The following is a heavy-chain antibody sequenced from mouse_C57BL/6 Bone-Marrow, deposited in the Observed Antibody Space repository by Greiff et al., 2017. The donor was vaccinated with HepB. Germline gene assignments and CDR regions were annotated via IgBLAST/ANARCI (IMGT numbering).Heavy chain of an antibody. V-gene: IGHV5-12*01. CDR3: ARHNGYYYPFAY. J-gene: IGHJ3*01. CDR2: ISNGGGST. CDR1: GFTFSDYY. Sequence: EVHLVESGGGLVQPGGSLKLSCAASGFTFSDYYMYWVRQTPEKRLEWVAYISNGGGSTYYPDTVKGRFTISRDNAKNTLYLQMSRLKSEDTAMYYCARHNGYYYPFAYWGQGTLVTVSA. D-gene: IGHD1-1*01.